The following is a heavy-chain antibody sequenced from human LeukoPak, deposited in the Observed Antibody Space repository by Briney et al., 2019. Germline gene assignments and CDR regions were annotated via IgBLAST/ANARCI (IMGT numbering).Heavy chain of an antibody. CDR3: AKDNRGGWSGYFDY. CDR1: GFIFSSYG. Sequence: GGSLRLSCATSGFIFSSYGMYWARQAPGKGLEWVAVIWHDGSAEFYADSVKGRFSISRDDSKNTVYLQMNSLRAEDTALYYCAKDNRGGWSGYFDYWGQGIPVTVSS. J-gene: IGHJ4*02. V-gene: IGHV3-33*06. D-gene: IGHD6-19*01. CDR2: IWHDGSAE.